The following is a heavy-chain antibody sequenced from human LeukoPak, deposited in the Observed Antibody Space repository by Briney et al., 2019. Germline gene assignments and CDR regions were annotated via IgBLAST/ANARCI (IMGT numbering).Heavy chain of an antibody. J-gene: IGHJ4*02. CDR2: ISGSGGST. D-gene: IGHD3-3*01. Sequence: GGSLRLSCAASGFTFSSYAMSWVRQAPGKGPEWVSAISGSGGSTYYADSVKGRFTISRDNSKNTLYLQMNSLRAEDTAVYYCAKDGFWSGFYYFDYWGQGTLVTVSS. CDR1: GFTFSSYA. V-gene: IGHV3-23*01. CDR3: AKDGFWSGFYYFDY.